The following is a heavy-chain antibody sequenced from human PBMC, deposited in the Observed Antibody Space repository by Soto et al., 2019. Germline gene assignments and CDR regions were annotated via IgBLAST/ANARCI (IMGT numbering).Heavy chain of an antibody. J-gene: IGHJ4*02. V-gene: IGHV1-18*01. CDR3: ARGDGIWYFDY. CDR1: GYCFTTYG. CDR2: ISVYNGNT. Sequence: ASVKVSCKASGYCFTTYGIIWVRQAPGQGLELMGWISVYNGNTNYAPKFQGRVTMTTDTSTNTVYMELRSLRSDDTAVYYCARGDGIWYFDYWGQGTLVTVPS. D-gene: IGHD3-9*01.